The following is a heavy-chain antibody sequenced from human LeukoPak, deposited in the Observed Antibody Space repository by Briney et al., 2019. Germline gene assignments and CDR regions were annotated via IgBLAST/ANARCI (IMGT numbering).Heavy chain of an antibody. V-gene: IGHV3-23*01. CDR2: ISGSGGST. J-gene: IGHJ4*02. CDR3: AKVWVAVFTGSCDY. CDR1: GFTFSSYA. D-gene: IGHD3-9*01. Sequence: GGSLRLSCAASGFTFSSYAMSWVRQAPGKGLEWVSSISGSGGSTYYADSVKGRFTISRDNSKNTLYLQMNSLRAEDTAVYSCAKVWVAVFTGSCDYWGQGTLVTVSS.